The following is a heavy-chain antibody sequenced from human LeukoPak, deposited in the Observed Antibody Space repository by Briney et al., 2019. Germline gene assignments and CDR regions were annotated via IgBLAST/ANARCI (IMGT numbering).Heavy chain of an antibody. CDR1: DFTVSNNY. CDR3: AGRRYGGNYFDY. D-gene: IGHD4-23*01. J-gene: IGHJ4*01. CDR2: IYSGGNT. Sequence: PGGSLSLSCAASDFTVSNNYMSWVRQAPGKGLEWVSIIYSGGNTYYADSVKGRFTISRDNSNNTLYLQMNSLRAEDTAVYYCAGRRYGGNYFDYWGHGTLVTVSS. V-gene: IGHV3-66*01.